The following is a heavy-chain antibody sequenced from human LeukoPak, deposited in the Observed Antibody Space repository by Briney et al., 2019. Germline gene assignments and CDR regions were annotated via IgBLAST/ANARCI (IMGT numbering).Heavy chain of an antibody. V-gene: IGHV4-39*01. Sequence: PSETLSLTCTVSGGSISSSSYYWGWIRQPPGKGLEWIGSIYYSGSTYYKPSLKSRVTISVDTSKNQFSLKLSSVTAADTAVYYCARHNYDSSGYYPYYCDYWGQGTLVTVSS. J-gene: IGHJ4*02. CDR3: ARHNYDSSGYYPYYCDY. CDR2: IYYSGST. CDR1: GGSISSSSYY. D-gene: IGHD3-22*01.